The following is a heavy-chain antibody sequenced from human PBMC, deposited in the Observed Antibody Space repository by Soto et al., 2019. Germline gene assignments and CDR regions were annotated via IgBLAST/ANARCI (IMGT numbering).Heavy chain of an antibody. CDR3: ARNQELNIVVVPAAIARLDYYYYMDV. CDR2: ISAYNGNT. CDR1: GYTFTSYG. J-gene: IGHJ6*03. D-gene: IGHD2-2*01. V-gene: IGHV1-18*01. Sequence: ASVKVSCKASGYTFTSYGISWVRQAPGQGLEWMGWISAYNGNTNYAQKLQGRVTMTTDTSTSTAYMELRSLRSDDTAVYYCARNQELNIVVVPAAIARLDYYYYMDVWGKGTTVTVSS.